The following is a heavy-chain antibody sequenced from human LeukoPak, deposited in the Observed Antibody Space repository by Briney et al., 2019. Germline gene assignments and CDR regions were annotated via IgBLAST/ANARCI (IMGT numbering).Heavy chain of an antibody. CDR3: ARVVDHDYGDYYLDY. CDR2: ISRSGSTK. Sequence: GGSLRLSCAASGFTFSDYNMRWIRQAPGKGLEWVSSISRSGSTKYYADSVKGRFTISRDNAKNSLFLQMNSLRAEDTAVYYCARVVDHDYGDYYLDYWGQGTLVTVSS. CDR1: GFTFSDYN. V-gene: IGHV3-11*01. D-gene: IGHD4-17*01. J-gene: IGHJ4*02.